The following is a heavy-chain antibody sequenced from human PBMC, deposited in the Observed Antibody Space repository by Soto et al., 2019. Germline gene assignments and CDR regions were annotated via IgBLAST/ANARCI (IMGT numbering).Heavy chain of an antibody. Sequence: SETLSLTCAVYVGSFSAYYWSWIRHPPGKGLEWIGEINHSGGTSYNPSLKGRVTISVDTSKSQFSLKLTSVTAADRAVYYCARGSVDTVESSGFYECWGEGTSVTVSS. V-gene: IGHV4-34*01. CDR2: INHSGGT. CDR3: ARGSVDTVESSGFYEC. CDR1: VGSFSAYY. J-gene: IGHJ4*02. D-gene: IGHD3-22*01.